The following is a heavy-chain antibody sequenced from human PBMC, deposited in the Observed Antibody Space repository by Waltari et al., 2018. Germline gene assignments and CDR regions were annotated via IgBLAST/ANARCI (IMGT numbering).Heavy chain of an antibody. CDR1: GFTFIRYE. V-gene: IGHV3-48*03. CDR3: ARAWGSGSYSGYY. Sequence: EVQLVASGGGLVQTGGSLSLACAASGFTFIRYEMNWVRQAPEKGLEWGSYISISSSSIYYADSVKGRFTISRDNAKNSLYLQMNSLRAEDTAVYYCARAWGSGSYSGYYWGQGTLVTVSS. J-gene: IGHJ4*02. CDR2: ISISSSSI. D-gene: IGHD1-26*01.